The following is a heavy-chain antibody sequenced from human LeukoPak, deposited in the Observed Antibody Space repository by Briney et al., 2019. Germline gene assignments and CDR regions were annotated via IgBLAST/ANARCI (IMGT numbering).Heavy chain of an antibody. CDR1: GFTFDDYA. Sequence: GGSLRLSCVASGFTFDDYAMHWVRQAPGKGLEWVSGISWNSGSIGYADSVKGRFTISRDNAKNSLYLQMNSLRAEDTALYYCAKDSISTGYFDYWGQGTLVTVSS. CDR3: AKDSISTGYFDY. J-gene: IGHJ4*02. D-gene: IGHD2-21*01. V-gene: IGHV3-9*01. CDR2: ISWNSGSI.